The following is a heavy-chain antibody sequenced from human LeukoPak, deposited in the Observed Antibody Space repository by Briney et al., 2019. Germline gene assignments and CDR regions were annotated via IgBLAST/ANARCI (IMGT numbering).Heavy chain of an antibody. CDR3: ARSIVGATIDY. CDR1: GGSISSYY. Sequence: SETLFLTCTVSGGSISSYYWSWIRQPPGKGLEWIGYIYYSGSTNYNPSLKSRVTISVDTSKNQFSLKLSSVTAADTAVYYCARSIVGATIDYWGQGTLVTVSS. CDR2: IYYSGST. D-gene: IGHD1-26*01. J-gene: IGHJ4*02. V-gene: IGHV4-59*12.